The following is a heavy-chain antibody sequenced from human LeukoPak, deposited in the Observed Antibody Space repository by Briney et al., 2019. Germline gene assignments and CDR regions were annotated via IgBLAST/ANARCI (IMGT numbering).Heavy chain of an antibody. Sequence: GRPLRLSCAASGFTSSSYAMHWVRQAPGKGLEWVAVISYDGSNKYYADSVKGRFTISRDNSKNTLYLQMNSLRAEDTAVYYCARGDSSSWYYFDYWGQGTLVTVSS. D-gene: IGHD6-13*01. CDR2: ISYDGSNK. CDR1: GFTSSSYA. J-gene: IGHJ4*02. V-gene: IGHV3-30-3*01. CDR3: ARGDSSSWYYFDY.